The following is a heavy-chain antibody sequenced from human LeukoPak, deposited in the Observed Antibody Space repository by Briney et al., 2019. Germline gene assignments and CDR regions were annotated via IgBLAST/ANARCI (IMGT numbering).Heavy chain of an antibody. V-gene: IGHV3-7*03. D-gene: IGHD3-16*02. CDR2: IKQDGSEK. CDR1: GFTFSSYW. CDR3: AREGAWDYVWGSYRYFDY. Sequence: GGSLRLSCAASGFTFSSYWMSWVRQAPGKGLGWVANIKQDGSEKYYVDSVKGRFTISRDNDKNSLYLQMNSLRAEDTAVYYCAREGAWDYVWGSYRYFDYWGQGTLVTVSS. J-gene: IGHJ4*02.